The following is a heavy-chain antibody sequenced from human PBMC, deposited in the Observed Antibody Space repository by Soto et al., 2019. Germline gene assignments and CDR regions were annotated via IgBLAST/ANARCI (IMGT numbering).Heavy chain of an antibody. CDR1: GYTFTSYA. V-gene: IGHV1-3*01. D-gene: IGHD4-17*01. CDR2: INAGNGNT. J-gene: IGHJ5*02. Sequence: QVQLVQSGAEVKKPGASVKVSCKASGYTFTSYAMHWVRQAPGQRLEWMGWINAGNGNTKYSQKFQGRVTITRDTSASTAYMELSSLRSEDTAVYYCARDAGGDYGGYVGWFDPWGQGTLVTVSS. CDR3: ARDAGGDYGGYVGWFDP.